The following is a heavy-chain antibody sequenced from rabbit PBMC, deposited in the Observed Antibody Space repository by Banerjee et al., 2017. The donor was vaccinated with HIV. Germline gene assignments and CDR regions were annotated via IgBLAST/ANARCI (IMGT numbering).Heavy chain of an antibody. CDR3: ARRIGSSPYGSFSL. CDR1: GFSFSSGYY. J-gene: IGHJ4*01. CDR2: IGVGSGST. V-gene: IGHV1S45*01. D-gene: IGHD8-1*01. Sequence: QEQLVESGGGLVQPEGSLTLTCTASGFSFSSGYYICWVRQAPGKGLEWIGCIGVGSGSTYYASWAKGRFTISKTSSTTVTLQMTSLTAADTATYFCARRIGSSPYGSFSLWGQGTLVTVS.